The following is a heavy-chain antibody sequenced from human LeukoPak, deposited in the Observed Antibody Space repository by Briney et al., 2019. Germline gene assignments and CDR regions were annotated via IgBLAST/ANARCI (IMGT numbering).Heavy chain of an antibody. V-gene: IGHV4-39*01. D-gene: IGHD3-10*02. J-gene: IGHJ4*02. CDR2: IYYSGST. CDR1: GGSISSSSYY. CDR3: ARHGSLFRVTPFDY. Sequence: PSETLSLTCTVSGGSISSSSYYWGWIRQPPGKGLEWIGSIYYSGSTYYNPSLKSRVTISVDTSKNQFSLKLSSVPAADTAVYYCARHGSLFRVTPFDYWGQGTLVTVSS.